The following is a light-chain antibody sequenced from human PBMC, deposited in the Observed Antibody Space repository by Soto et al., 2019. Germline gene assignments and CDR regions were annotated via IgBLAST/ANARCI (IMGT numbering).Light chain of an antibody. V-gene: IGLV1-51*01. CDR3: GTWDSSLSAGV. CDR2: DDN. J-gene: IGLJ2*01. Sequence: QAVLTQPTSVSAAPGQKVTISCSGSSSNIGSNYVSWYQQLPGTAPKLLIYDDNKRPSGIPDRFSGSKSGTSATLGITGLQTGDEADYYCGTWDSSLSAGVFGGGTKVTV. CDR1: SSNIGSNY.